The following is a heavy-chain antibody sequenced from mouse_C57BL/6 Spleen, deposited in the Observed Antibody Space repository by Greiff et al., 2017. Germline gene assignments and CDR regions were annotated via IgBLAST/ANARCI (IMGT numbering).Heavy chain of an antibody. CDR3: ARLTGPFDY. CDR2: IRNKANGYTT. V-gene: IGHV7-3*01. J-gene: IGHJ2*01. Sequence: EVQVVESGGGLVQPGGSLSLSCAASGFTFTDYYMSWVRQPPGKALEWLGFIRNKANGYTTEYSASVKGRFTISRDNSQSILYLQMNALRAEDSATYYCARLTGPFDYWGQGTTLTVSS. CDR1: GFTFTDYY. D-gene: IGHD4-1*01.